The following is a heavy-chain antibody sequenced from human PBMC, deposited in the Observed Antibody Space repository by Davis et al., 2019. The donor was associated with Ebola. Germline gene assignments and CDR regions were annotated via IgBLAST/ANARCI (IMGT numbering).Heavy chain of an antibody. V-gene: IGHV3-23*01. CDR1: GFTFSKYA. CDR2: LGTSADT. D-gene: IGHD1-26*01. J-gene: IGHJ3*02. CDR3: AKDTSNIWFDI. Sequence: GGSLRLSCAASGFTFSKYAMSWVRQAPGKGLEWVSTLGTSADTYYADSVKGRFTISRDNSKNTLYLQMNGLRVEDTAIYYCAKDTSNIWFDIWGQGTMVTVSS.